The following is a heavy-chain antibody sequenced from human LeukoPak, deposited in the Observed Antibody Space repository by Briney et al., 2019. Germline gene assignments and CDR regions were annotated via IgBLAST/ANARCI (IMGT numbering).Heavy chain of an antibody. CDR3: ARGANYYGSGSHKWFDP. D-gene: IGHD3-10*01. Sequence: PGGSLRLSCAASGFTFSSYEMNWVRQAPGKGLEWVSYISSSGSTIYYADSVKGRFTISRDSAKNSLYLQMNSLRAEDTAVYYCARGANYYGSGSHKWFDPWGQGTLGTVAS. CDR2: ISSSGSTI. V-gene: IGHV3-48*03. J-gene: IGHJ5*02. CDR1: GFTFSSYE.